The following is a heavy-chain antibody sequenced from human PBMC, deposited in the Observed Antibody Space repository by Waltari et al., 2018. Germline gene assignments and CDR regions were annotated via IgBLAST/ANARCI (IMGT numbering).Heavy chain of an antibody. CDR3: ARADCSGGSCYFDY. J-gene: IGHJ4*02. V-gene: IGHV4-4*07. D-gene: IGHD2-15*01. CDR2: IYTSGST. Sequence: QVQLQESGPGLVKPSETLSLTCTVSGGSISSYYWSWIRQPAGKGLEWIGRIYTSGSTNTNPSLKSRVTMSVDTSKNQFSLKLSSVTAADTAVYYCARADCSGGSCYFDYWGQGTLVTVSS. CDR1: GGSISSYY.